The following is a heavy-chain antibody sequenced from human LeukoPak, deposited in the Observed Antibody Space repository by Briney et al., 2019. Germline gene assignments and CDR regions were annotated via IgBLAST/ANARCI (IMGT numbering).Heavy chain of an antibody. D-gene: IGHD5-18*01. V-gene: IGHV4-4*07. CDR2: IYTSGST. Sequence: SETLSLTCTVSGGSFSIYYWTWIRQPAGKGLEWIGRIYTSGSTNYNPSLKSRVTISVDTSKNQFSLKLSSVTAADTAVYYCARGRAGRGYSYVIYYYYMDVWGKGTTVTVSS. J-gene: IGHJ6*03. CDR3: ARGRAGRGYSYVIYYYYMDV. CDR1: GGSFSIYY.